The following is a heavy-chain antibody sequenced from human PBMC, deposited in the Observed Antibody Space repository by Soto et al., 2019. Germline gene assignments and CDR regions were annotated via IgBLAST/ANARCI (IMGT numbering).Heavy chain of an antibody. CDR2: INHSGST. D-gene: IGHD6-13*01. V-gene: IGHV4-34*01. CDR1: GGSFSGYY. CDR3: ARGYSSSWYGY. Sequence: QVQLQQWGAGLLKPSETLSLTCAVYGGSFSGYYWSWIRQPPGKGLEWIGEINHSGSTNYNPSLKGRVARSVDTSENQFSLKLSAVIAADTAVYYCARGYSSSWYGYWGQGTLVTVSS. J-gene: IGHJ4*02.